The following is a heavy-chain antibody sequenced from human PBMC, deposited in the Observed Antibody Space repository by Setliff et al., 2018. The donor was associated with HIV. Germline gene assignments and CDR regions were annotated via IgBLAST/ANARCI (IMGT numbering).Heavy chain of an antibody. V-gene: IGHV4-34*01. CDR1: SGSFGSYY. J-gene: IGHJ4*02. D-gene: IGHD3-16*01. CDR3: ARDKGGGYFDS. CDR2: VNQRVTS. Sequence: KSSETLSLTCAVNSGSFGSYYWSWLRQSPGKGLEWIGEVNQRVTSNYNPSLKSRVTMSIDESKSQFSLKLSSVTAADTAVYFWARDKGGGYFDSWGQGTLVTVSS.